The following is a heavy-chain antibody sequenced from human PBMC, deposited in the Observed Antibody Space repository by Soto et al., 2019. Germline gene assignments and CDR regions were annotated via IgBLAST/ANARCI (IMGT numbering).Heavy chain of an antibody. CDR2: ISAYNGNT. J-gene: IGHJ4*02. D-gene: IGHD3-22*01. V-gene: IGHV1-18*01. CDR3: ARDKGIRYYDSSGYCPFDY. Sequence: GASVKVSCKASGYTFTSYGISWVRQAPGQGLEWMGWISAYNGNTNYAQKLQGRVTMTTDTSTSTAYMELRSLRSDDTAVYYCARDKGIRYYDSSGYCPFDYWGQGTLVTVSS. CDR1: GYTFTSYG.